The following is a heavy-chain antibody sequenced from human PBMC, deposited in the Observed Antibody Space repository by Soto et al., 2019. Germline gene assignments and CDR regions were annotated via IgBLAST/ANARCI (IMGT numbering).Heavy chain of an antibody. Sequence: SETLSLTCTVSGGSISNYFWSWIRQPPGKGLEWIGYIYYSGSTTYNPSLNSRVTISVDTSKNQFSLKLSSVTAADTAVYYCARLVGGSYPYYFDYWGQGTLVTVSS. V-gene: IGHV4-59*08. CDR1: GGSISNYF. CDR2: IYYSGST. J-gene: IGHJ4*02. CDR3: ARLVGGSYPYYFDY. D-gene: IGHD1-26*01.